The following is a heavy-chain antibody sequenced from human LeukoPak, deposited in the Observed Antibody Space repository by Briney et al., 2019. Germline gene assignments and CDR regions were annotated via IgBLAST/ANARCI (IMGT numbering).Heavy chain of an antibody. CDR1: GGSISSGSYY. Sequence: PSETLSLTCTVSGGSISSGSYYWSWIRQPAGKGLEWIGRIDSSGSTNYNPSLKSRVTISVDTSKNQFSLKLSSVTAADTAVYYCARRPRSLRVVRGVTPFDYWGQGTLVTVSS. CDR2: IDSSGST. CDR3: ARRPRSLRVVRGVTPFDY. D-gene: IGHD3-10*01. V-gene: IGHV4-61*02. J-gene: IGHJ4*02.